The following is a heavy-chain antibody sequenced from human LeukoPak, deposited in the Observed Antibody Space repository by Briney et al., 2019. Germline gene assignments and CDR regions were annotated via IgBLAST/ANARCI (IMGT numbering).Heavy chain of an antibody. D-gene: IGHD3-22*01. CDR2: INPNSGGT. Sequence: ASVTVSCKASGYTFTGYYMHWVRQAPGQGLEWMGWINPNSGGTNYAQKFQGRVTMTRDTSISTAYMELSRLRSDDTAVYYCARDRDDSSGRGFQHWGQGTLVTVSS. J-gene: IGHJ1*01. CDR3: ARDRDDSSGRGFQH. CDR1: GYTFTGYY. V-gene: IGHV1-2*02.